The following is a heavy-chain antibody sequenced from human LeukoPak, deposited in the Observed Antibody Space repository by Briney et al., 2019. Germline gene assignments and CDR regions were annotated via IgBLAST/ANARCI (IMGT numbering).Heavy chain of an antibody. D-gene: IGHD3-10*01. CDR2: ISAYNGNT. CDR3: ARDREQYYYGDFDI. CDR1: GYTFTSYG. V-gene: IGHV1-18*01. Sequence: ASVKVSCKASGYTFTSYGINWVRQAPGQGLEWMGWISAYNGNTNYAQKSQGRVTMTTDTSTFTAYMELRGLRSDDTAVYYCARDREQYYYGDFDIWGQGTMVTVSS. J-gene: IGHJ3*02.